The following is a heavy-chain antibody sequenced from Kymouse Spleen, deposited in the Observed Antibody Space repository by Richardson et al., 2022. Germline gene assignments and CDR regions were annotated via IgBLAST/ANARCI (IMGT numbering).Heavy chain of an antibody. D-gene: IGHD2-2*02. CDR1: GGSFSGYY. Sequence: QVQLQQWGAGLLKPSETLSLTCAVYGGSFSGYYWSWIRQPPGKGLEWIGEINHSGSTNYNPSLKSRVTISVDTSKNQFSLKLSSVTAADTAVYYCARYCSSTSCYGGYYYGMDVWGQGTTVTVSS. CDR2: INHSGST. V-gene: IGHV4-34*01. J-gene: IGHJ6*02. CDR3: ARYCSSTSCYGGYYYGMDV.